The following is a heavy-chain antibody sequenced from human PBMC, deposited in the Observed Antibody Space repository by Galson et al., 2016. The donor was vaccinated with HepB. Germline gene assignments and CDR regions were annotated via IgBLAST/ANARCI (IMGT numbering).Heavy chain of an antibody. CDR3: VRDKEGGYGFDY. J-gene: IGHJ4*01. CDR1: GFIFSDYG. D-gene: IGHD5-12*01. V-gene: IGHV3-33*01. Sequence: SLRLSCAASGFIFSDYGMHWVRQAPGKGLEWVAVIWNDGSNKYYADSVKGRFTISRANSKNTLDLQVNILKVEDTAVYCCVRDKEGGYGFDYWGQGILVTVSS. CDR2: IWNDGSNK.